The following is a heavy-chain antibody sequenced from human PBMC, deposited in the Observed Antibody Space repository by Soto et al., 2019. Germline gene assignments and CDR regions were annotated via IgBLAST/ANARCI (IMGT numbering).Heavy chain of an antibody. CDR2: IYYSGST. CDR3: ARGTRLAAAGTPAVVYYYYMDV. J-gene: IGHJ6*03. V-gene: IGHV4-31*03. Sequence: SETLSLTCTVSRGFISSGGYYLSWIRQHPGKGLEWIGYIYYSGSTYYNPSLKSRVTMSVDTSKNQFSLKLSSVTAADTAVYYCARGTRLAAAGTPAVVYYYYMDVWGKGTTVTVSS. CDR1: RGFISSGGYY. D-gene: IGHD6-13*01.